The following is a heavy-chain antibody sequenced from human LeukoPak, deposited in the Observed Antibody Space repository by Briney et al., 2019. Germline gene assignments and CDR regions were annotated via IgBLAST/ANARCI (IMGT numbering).Heavy chain of an antibody. CDR1: GFTFSSYW. J-gene: IGHJ4*02. Sequence: GGSLRLSCAASGFTFSSYWMSWVRQAPGKGLEWVANIKQDGSEKYYVDSVKGRFTISRDNAKNSLYLQMNSLRAEDTAVYYCGREYYDFWSGYRGSDYWGQGTLVTVSS. D-gene: IGHD3-3*01. V-gene: IGHV3-7*01. CDR2: IKQDGSEK. CDR3: GREYYDFWSGYRGSDY.